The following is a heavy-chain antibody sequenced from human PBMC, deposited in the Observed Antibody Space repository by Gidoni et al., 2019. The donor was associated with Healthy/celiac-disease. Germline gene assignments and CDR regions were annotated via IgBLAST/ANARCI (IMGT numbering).Heavy chain of an antibody. CDR3: ARESGGDILTGYLDY. Sequence: QVQLVESGGGVVQPGRSLRLSCAAAGFTFSSYAMHWVRQAPGKGLEWVAVISYDGSNKYYADSVKGRFTISRDNSKNTLYLQMNSLRAEDTAVYYCARESGGDILTGYLDYWGQGTLVTVSS. CDR2: ISYDGSNK. CDR1: GFTFSSYA. V-gene: IGHV3-30-3*01. D-gene: IGHD3-9*01. J-gene: IGHJ4*02.